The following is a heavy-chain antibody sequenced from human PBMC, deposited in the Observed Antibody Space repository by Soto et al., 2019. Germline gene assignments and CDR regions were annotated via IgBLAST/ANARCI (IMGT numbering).Heavy chain of an antibody. CDR3: ARMTTVNNSHYYMDV. V-gene: IGHV1-18*04. D-gene: IGHD4-4*01. CDR2: ISIHNGNT. J-gene: IGHJ6*03. CDR1: GYTFNTYG. Sequence: QAQLLQSGGELKKSGASVKVSCKASGYTFNTYGISWVRQAPGQGLEWMTWISIHNGNTNFAQKFQGRVTLSTDTSTSTANMALRSLRSDDTAVSSCARMTTVNNSHYYMDVLGKGTTVTVSS.